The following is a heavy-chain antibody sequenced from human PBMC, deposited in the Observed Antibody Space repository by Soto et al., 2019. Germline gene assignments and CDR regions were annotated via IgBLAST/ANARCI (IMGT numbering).Heavy chain of an antibody. J-gene: IGHJ5*02. CDR1: GGSISSFTYY. D-gene: IGHD3-10*01. CDR3: ARRERYYGSPGWFDP. CDR2: VYYNENT. Sequence: SETLSLTCSVSGGSISSFTYYWGWIRQPPGKWLEWIGTVYYNENTYYNPSLKSRVTITVDTAKNQFSLNLRSVTAADTAMYFCARRERYYGSPGWFDPWGPGTLVTVSS. V-gene: IGHV4-39*01.